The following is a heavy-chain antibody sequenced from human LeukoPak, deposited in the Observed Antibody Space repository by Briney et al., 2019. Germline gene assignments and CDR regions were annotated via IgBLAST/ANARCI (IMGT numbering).Heavy chain of an antibody. D-gene: IGHD3-22*01. V-gene: IGHV3-15*01. CDR2: IKSKTDGGTT. CDR3: TTAYYYDSSGYYFEWYY. J-gene: IGHJ4*02. CDR1: GFTFSNAW. Sequence: GGSLGLSCAASGFTFSNAWMSWVRQAPGKGLEWVGRIKSKTDGGTTDYAAPVKGRFTISRDDSKNTLYLQMNSLKTEDTAVYYCTTAYYYDSSGYYFEWYYWGQGTLVTVSS.